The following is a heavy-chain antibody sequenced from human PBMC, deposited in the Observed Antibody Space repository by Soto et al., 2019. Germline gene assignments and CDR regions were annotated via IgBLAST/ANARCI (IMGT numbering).Heavy chain of an antibody. V-gene: IGHV1-69*01. CDR1: GATFSSYA. CDR2: IIPIFGTA. D-gene: IGHD6-6*01. J-gene: IGHJ5*02. Sequence: QVQLVQSGAEVKKPGSSVKVSCKASGATFSSYAISWVRQAPGQGLEWMGGIIPIFGTANYAQKFQGRVTITADESTSTAYMELSSLRSEDTAVYYCARGAYSSSIRVFDPWGQGTLVTVSS. CDR3: ARGAYSSSIRVFDP.